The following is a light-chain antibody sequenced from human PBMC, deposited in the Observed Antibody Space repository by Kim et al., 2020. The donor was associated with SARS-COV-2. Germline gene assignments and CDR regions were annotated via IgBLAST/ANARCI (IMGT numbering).Light chain of an antibody. CDR2: DAG. V-gene: IGKV3-11*01. Sequence: PGGRGTLPCCASRSVSTYLAWSQQQQSPAPTPRIYDAGDSATGIGNRFRFSGCGTDFTFTISSRESEDFAVENCQQRRNCPPACTFGRGTKVDIK. J-gene: IGKJ1*01. CDR1: RSVSTY. CDR3: QQRRNCPPACT.